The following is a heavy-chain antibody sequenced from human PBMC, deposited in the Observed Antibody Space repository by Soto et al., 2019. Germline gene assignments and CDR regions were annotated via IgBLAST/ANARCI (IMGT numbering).Heavy chain of an antibody. CDR3: AKGRTTTYWYFDL. V-gene: IGHV3-9*01. D-gene: IGHD4-17*01. CDR1: GFTFDDYA. CDR2: ISWNSGSI. Sequence: EVQLVESGGGLVQPGRSLRLSCAASGFTFDDYAMHWLRQAPGKGLEWVSGISWNSGSIGYADSVKGRFTISRDNAKNSLYLQMNSLRAEDTALYYCAKGRTTTYWYFDLWGRGTLVTVSS. J-gene: IGHJ2*01.